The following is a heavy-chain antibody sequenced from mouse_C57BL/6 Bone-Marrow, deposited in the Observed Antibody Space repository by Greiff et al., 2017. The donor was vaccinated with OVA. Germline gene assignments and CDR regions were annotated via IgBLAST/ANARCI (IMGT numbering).Heavy chain of an antibody. CDR1: GFTFSDYG. Sequence: DVMLVESGGGLVKPGGSLKLSCAASGFTFSDYGMHWVRQAPEKGLEWVAYISSGSSTIYYADTVKGRFTISRDNAKNTLFLQMTSLRSEDTAMYYCARGQYYYGSYWYFDVWGTGTTVTVSS. V-gene: IGHV5-17*01. CDR2: ISSGSSTI. J-gene: IGHJ1*03. CDR3: ARGQYYYGSYWYFDV. D-gene: IGHD1-1*01.